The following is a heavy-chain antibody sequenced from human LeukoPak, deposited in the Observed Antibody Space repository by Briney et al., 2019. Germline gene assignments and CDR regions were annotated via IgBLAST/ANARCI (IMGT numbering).Heavy chain of an antibody. CDR2: IYYSGST. V-gene: IGHV4-61*01. D-gene: IGHD2-2*01. J-gene: IGHJ6*02. Sequence: SETLSLTCTVSGGSVSSGSYYWSWIRQPPGKGLEWIGYIYYSGSTNYNPSLKSRVTISVDTSKNQFSLKLSSVTAADTAVYYCARVGYCSSTSCYYYYYGMGVWGQGTTVTVSS. CDR1: GGSVSSGSYY. CDR3: ARVGYCSSTSCYYYYYGMGV.